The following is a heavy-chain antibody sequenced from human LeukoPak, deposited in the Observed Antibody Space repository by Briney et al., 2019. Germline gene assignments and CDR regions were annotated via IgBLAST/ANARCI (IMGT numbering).Heavy chain of an antibody. CDR1: GGSFSGYY. V-gene: IGHV4-34*01. CDR2: INHSGST. J-gene: IGHJ6*02. Sequence: SETLSLTCAVYGGSFSGYYWSWIRQPPGKGLEWIGEINHSGSTNYNPSLKSRVTISVDTSKNQFSLKLSSVTAADTAVYYCAREDSGYDYRYYGMDVWGQGTTVTVSS. D-gene: IGHD5-12*01. CDR3: AREDSGYDYRYYGMDV.